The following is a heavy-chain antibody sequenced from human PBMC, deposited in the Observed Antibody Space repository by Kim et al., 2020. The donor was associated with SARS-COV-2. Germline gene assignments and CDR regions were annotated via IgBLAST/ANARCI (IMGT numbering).Heavy chain of an antibody. CDR2: INSNSGGT. CDR3: AREGFEVRTSNFDS. V-gene: IGHV1-2*02. CDR1: GYTFTGYY. Sequence: ASVKVSCKASGYTFTGYYIHWVRQAPGQGLEWMGWINSNSGGTNYAQKFQGRVTMTRDTSISTAYMELSRLRSDDTAVYYCAREGFEVRTSNFDSWGQGTQVTASS. J-gene: IGHJ5*01. D-gene: IGHD1-7*01.